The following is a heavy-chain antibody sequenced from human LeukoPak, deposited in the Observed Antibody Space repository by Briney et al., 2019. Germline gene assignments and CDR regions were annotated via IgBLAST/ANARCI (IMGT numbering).Heavy chain of an antibody. CDR2: IWYDGSNK. Sequence: GGSLRLSCAASGFTFSSYGMHWVRQAPGKGLEWVAVIWYDGSNKYYADSVKGRFTISRDNSKNTLYLQMNSLRAEDTAVYYCARVFGDFRRNWFDPWGQGTLVTVSS. V-gene: IGHV3-33*08. D-gene: IGHD3-10*01. J-gene: IGHJ5*02. CDR1: GFTFSSYG. CDR3: ARVFGDFRRNWFDP.